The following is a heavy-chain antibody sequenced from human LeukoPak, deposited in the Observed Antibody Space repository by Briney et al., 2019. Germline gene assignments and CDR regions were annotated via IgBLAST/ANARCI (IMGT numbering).Heavy chain of an antibody. CDR2: ISGSGDTT. CDR1: GFTFSSYA. Sequence: GGSLRLSCAASGFTFSSYAMSWVRQAPGKGLEWVSGISGSGDTTYYADSMKGRFTISRDNSKNTLYLQMNSLRAEDTAVYYCAKPTKPGIAVAGPFDYWGQGTLVTVSS. J-gene: IGHJ4*02. V-gene: IGHV3-23*01. CDR3: AKPTKPGIAVAGPFDY. D-gene: IGHD6-19*01.